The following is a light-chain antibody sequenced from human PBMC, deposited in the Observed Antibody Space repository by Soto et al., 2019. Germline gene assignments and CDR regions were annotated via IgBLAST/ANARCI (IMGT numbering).Light chain of an antibody. J-gene: IGKJ1*01. Sequence: DIVITQSPDSLAVSLGDGATINCKSSQTVLYSSDNRNYLAWYQQKPGQPPKLLIYWASTRASGVPDRFSGSGSGTDFTLTISSLQAEDVAVYYCQQYYSTPTFGQGTKVDIK. V-gene: IGKV4-1*01. CDR1: QTVLYSSDNRNY. CDR2: WAS. CDR3: QQYYSTPT.